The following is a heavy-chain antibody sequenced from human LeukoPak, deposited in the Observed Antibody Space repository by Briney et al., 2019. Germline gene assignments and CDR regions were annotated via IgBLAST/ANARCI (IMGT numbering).Heavy chain of an antibody. CDR1: GYTFTSYG. CDR2: ISAYNGNT. V-gene: IGHV1-18*01. CDR3: ARDCSSTSCYKVYYYYGMDA. J-gene: IGHJ6*02. D-gene: IGHD2-2*02. Sequence: GASVKVSCKASGYTFTSYGISWVRQAPGQGLEWMGWISAYNGNTNYAQKLQGRVTMTTDTSTSTAYMELRSLRSDDTAVYYCARDCSSTSCYKVYYYYGMDAWGQGTTVTVSS.